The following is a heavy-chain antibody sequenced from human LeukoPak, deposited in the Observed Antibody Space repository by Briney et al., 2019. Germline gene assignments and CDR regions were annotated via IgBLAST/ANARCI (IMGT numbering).Heavy chain of an antibody. D-gene: IGHD2-8*01. V-gene: IGHV3-30*01. J-gene: IGHJ4*02. CDR1: GFTFSYYA. Sequence: GGSLRLSCAASGFTFSYYAMHWVRQAPGKGLEWAAVISNDGSNKSYADSVKGRFTISRDNSKSTLYLQMNSLRAEDTAVYYCARALGSCTNGVCYTEFDYWGQGTLVTVSS. CDR2: ISNDGSNK. CDR3: ARALGSCTNGVCYTEFDY.